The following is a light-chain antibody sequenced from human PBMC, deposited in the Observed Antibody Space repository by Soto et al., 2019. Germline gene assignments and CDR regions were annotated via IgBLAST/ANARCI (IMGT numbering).Light chain of an antibody. CDR3: SSYTTSSTRVV. V-gene: IGLV2-8*01. Sequence: QSALTQPPSASGSPGQSVTISCTGTGSDIGAYTYVSWYQHHPGTAPKLIIYEVTKRPSGVPDRFSGSKSGNTASLTVSGLQTEDEADYYCSSYTTSSTRVVFGRGTKLTVL. CDR2: EVT. CDR1: GSDIGAYTY. J-gene: IGLJ2*01.